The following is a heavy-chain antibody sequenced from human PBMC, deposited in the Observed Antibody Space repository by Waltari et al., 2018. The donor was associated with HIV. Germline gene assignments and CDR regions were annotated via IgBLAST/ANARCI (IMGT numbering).Heavy chain of an antibody. CDR2: IDSSNTYI. CDR1: GFTFSSFR. D-gene: IGHD2-21*01. V-gene: IGHV3-21*01. CDR3: ARFDGGNSEVYH. J-gene: IGHJ4*02. Sequence: EVQLVESGGGLVKPGGSLRLSCAASGFTFSSFRMGWIRQAPGRGLEWVASIDSSNTYIHYADSVRGRFTISRDNAKNSLYLQMNSLRAEDTALYYCARFDGGNSEVYHWGQGTLVTVSS.